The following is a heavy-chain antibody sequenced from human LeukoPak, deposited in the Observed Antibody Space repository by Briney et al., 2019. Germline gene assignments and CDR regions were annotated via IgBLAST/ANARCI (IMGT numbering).Heavy chain of an antibody. J-gene: IGHJ3*02. Sequence: SETLSLTCAVYGGSFSGYYWSWIRQPPGKGLEWIGYIYYSGSTNYNPSLKSRVTISVDTSKNQFSLKLSSVTAADTAVYYCARRTGGSWYIQYAFDIWGQGTMVTVSS. D-gene: IGHD6-13*01. V-gene: IGHV4-59*01. CDR2: IYYSGST. CDR3: ARRTGGSWYIQYAFDI. CDR1: GGSFSGYY.